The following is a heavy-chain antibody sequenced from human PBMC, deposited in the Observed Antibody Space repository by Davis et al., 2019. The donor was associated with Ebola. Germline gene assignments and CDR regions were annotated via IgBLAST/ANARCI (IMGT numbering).Heavy chain of an antibody. J-gene: IGHJ3*02. D-gene: IGHD4-17*01. Sequence: SVKVSCKASGGTFSSYAISWVRQAPGQGLEWMGRIIPILGIANYAQKFQGRVTIAADKSTSTAYMELSSLRSEDTAVYYCAREAGTSPVAFDIWGQGTMVTVSS. V-gene: IGHV1-69*04. CDR1: GGTFSSYA. CDR2: IIPILGIA. CDR3: AREAGTSPVAFDI.